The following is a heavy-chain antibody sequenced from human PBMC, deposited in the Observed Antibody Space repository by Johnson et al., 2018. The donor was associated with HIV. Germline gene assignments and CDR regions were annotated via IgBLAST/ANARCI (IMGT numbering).Heavy chain of an antibody. V-gene: IGHV3-9*01. CDR1: GFTFDDYA. D-gene: IGHD3-22*01. CDR2: ISWNSGSI. J-gene: IGHJ3*02. CDR3: ARRDDIRNGAFDI. Sequence: VQLVESGGGLVQPGGSLRLSCAASGFTFDDYAMHWVRQAPGKGLEWVSGISWNSGSIGYADSVKGRFTISRDNAKNSLYLQMNSLRAEDTAVYYCARRDDIRNGAFDIWGQGTMVTVSS.